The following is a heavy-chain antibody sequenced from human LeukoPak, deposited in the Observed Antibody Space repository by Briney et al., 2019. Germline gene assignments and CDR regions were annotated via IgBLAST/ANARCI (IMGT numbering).Heavy chain of an antibody. V-gene: IGHV4-59*08. CDR3: ARQIWSGYQLFDY. CDR1: GGSISSYY. Sequence: PSETLSLTCTVSGGSISSYYWSWVRQPPGKGLEWIGYIYYSGSTNYNPSLKSRVTISVDTSKNQFSLKLSSVTAADTAVYYCARQIWSGYQLFDYWGQGTRVTVSS. J-gene: IGHJ4*02. CDR2: IYYSGST. D-gene: IGHD3-3*01.